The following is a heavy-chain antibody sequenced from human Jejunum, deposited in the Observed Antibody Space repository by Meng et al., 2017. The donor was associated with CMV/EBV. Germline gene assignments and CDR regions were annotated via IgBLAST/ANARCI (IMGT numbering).Heavy chain of an antibody. CDR3: ARVRIGCSSTSCYFDH. D-gene: IGHD2-2*01. V-gene: IGHV1-2*02. CDR2: INPNSGDT. CDR1: GYSFREYY. Sequence: SGYSFREYYMEWLRQAPGQGLEWMGWINPNSGDTKYAQKFQGRVTMTRDTSISAAYMELSSLGSDDTAVFYCARVRIGCSSTSCYFDHWGQGTLVTVSS. J-gene: IGHJ4*02.